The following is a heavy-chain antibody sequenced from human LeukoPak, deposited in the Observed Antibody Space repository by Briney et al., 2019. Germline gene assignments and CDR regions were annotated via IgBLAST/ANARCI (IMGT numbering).Heavy chain of an antibody. CDR1: GGSISSSSYY. D-gene: IGHD2-15*01. CDR2: IYYSGST. CDR3: ARLMVAAATIDY. J-gene: IGHJ4*02. V-gene: IGHV4-39*01. Sequence: PSETLSLTCTVSGGSISSSSYYWGWIRQPPGKGLEWIGSIYYSGSTYYNPSLKSRVTISVDTSKNQFSLKLSSVTAADTAVYYCARLMVAAATIDYWGQGTLVTVSS.